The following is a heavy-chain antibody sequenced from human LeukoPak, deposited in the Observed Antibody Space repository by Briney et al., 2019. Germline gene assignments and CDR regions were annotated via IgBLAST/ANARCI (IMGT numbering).Heavy chain of an antibody. J-gene: IGHJ6*03. Sequence: SETLSLTCVVYGGSFSDYYWSWIRQPPGKGLEWIGEINPSGSTNYNPSLTSRVTISVDTSKNHFSLKLTSVTAADTAVYYCARSVITSPLTYFYYYHMDVWGKGTTVTVSS. CDR1: GGSFSDYY. V-gene: IGHV4-34*01. D-gene: IGHD3-16*01. CDR3: ARSVITSPLTYFYYYHMDV. CDR2: INPSGST.